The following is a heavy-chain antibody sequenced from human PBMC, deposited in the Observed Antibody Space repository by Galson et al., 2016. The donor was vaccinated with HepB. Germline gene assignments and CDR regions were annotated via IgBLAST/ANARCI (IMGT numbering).Heavy chain of an antibody. CDR1: GASINDSTW. J-gene: IGHJ5*02. V-gene: IGHV4-4*02. CDR2: IYHTETT. CDR3: ARAAVVPGARMVFDP. Sequence: SETLSLTCTVSGASINDSTWWTWVRQAPGRGLEWIGEIYHTETTNNNPFPSSRFTLSVDKSTNQFSLSLTSATAADTAVYYCARAAVVPGARMVFDPWGQGTLVTVSS. D-gene: IGHD2-2*01.